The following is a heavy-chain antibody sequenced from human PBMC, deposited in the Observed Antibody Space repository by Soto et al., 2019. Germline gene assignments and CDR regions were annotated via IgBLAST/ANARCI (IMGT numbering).Heavy chain of an antibody. CDR2: IYYSGTT. CDR3: ARGHYYYGMDV. Sequence: SETLSLTCTVSNGSVSSGTYSWSRVRQPPGKGLEWIGYIYYSGTTYYTPSLKSRLTMSMDRANDHFSLNLTSVTAADTAVYFCARGHYYYGMDVWGQGITVTVSS. CDR1: NGSVSSGTYS. J-gene: IGHJ6*02. V-gene: IGHV4-30-2*01.